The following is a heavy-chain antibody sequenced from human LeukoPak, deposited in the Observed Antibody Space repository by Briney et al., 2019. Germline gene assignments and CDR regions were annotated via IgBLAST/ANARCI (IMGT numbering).Heavy chain of an antibody. CDR1: GFIFSTNY. D-gene: IGHD3-3*02. J-gene: IGHJ2*01. CDR3: ARVGDHFHWYLDL. V-gene: IGHV3-53*01. Sequence: GGSLRLSCAASGFIFSTNYMNWVRQAPGKGLEWVSILYSGSSTYYADSVEGRFIVSRDSSKNTLSLQMNDLRAEGTAVYYCARVGDHFHWYLDLWGRGTLVTVSS. CDR2: LYSGSST.